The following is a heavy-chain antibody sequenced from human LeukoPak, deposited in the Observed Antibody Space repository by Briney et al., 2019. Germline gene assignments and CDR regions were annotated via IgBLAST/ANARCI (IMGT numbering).Heavy chain of an antibody. J-gene: IGHJ4*02. CDR1: GFTVSSNY. Sequence: GGSLRLSCAASGFTVSSNYMSWVRQAPGKGLERVSVIYSGGSTYYADSVKGRFTISRDNSKNTLYLQMNSLRAEDTAVYYCARAIAVAGSFDYWGQGTLVTVSS. D-gene: IGHD6-19*01. V-gene: IGHV3-53*01. CDR3: ARAIAVAGSFDY. CDR2: IYSGGST.